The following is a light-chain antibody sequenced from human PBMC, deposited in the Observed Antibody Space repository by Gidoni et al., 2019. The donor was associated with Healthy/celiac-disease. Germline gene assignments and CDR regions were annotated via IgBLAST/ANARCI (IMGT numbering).Light chain of an antibody. CDR3: QQYYSTPNT. CDR2: WAS. Sequence: DIVMTQSPDSLAVSLGERATINCKSSQSVLYSSNNKNYLAWYQQKPGQPPKLLIYWASTRESGVPDRFSGRGSGTDFTLTISGLQAEDVAVYYCQQYYSTPNTFGQXTRLEIK. CDR1: QSVLYSSNNKNY. J-gene: IGKJ5*01. V-gene: IGKV4-1*01.